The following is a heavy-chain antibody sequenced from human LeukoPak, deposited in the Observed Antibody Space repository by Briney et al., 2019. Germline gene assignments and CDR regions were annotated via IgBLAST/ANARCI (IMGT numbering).Heavy chain of an antibody. CDR3: ARHLRYPPFDP. Sequence: SETLSLTCAASGYSISSGYYWGWIRQPPGKGLEWIGSIYYSGSTYYNPSLKSRVTISVDTSKNQFSLKLSSVTAADTAVYYCARHLRYPPFDPWGQGTLVTVSS. CDR2: IYYSGST. D-gene: IGHD1-1*01. CDR1: GYSISSGYY. J-gene: IGHJ5*02. V-gene: IGHV4-38-2*01.